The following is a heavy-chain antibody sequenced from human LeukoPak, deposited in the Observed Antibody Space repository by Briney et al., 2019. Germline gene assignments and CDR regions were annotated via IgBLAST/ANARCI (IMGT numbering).Heavy chain of an antibody. CDR1: GFTFSSYA. J-gene: IGHJ4*02. CDR2: ISYDGSNK. V-gene: IGHV3-30-3*01. D-gene: IGHD2-2*01. Sequence: PGGSLRLSCAASGFTFSSYATHWVRQAPGKGLEWVAVISYDGSNKYYADSVKGRFTISRDNSKNTLYLQMNSLRAEDTAVYYCPRGGYYCSSTSCHLYYFDYWGQGTLVTVSS. CDR3: PRGGYYCSSTSCHLYYFDY.